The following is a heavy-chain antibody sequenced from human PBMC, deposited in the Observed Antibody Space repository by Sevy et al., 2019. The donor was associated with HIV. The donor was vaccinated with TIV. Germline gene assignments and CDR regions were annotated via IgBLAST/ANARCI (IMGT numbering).Heavy chain of an antibody. J-gene: IGHJ3*02. V-gene: IGHV3-48*01. CDR3: AREIVGGPFDI. CDR1: GFTFSIYT. CDR2: IVGSSRTI. D-gene: IGHD1-26*01. Sequence: GGSLRLSCVSSGFTFSIYTMSWVRQAPGKGLECVSYIVGSSRTIYYADSVKGRFTISRDNAKNSLYPQMNSLRAEDTAVYYCAREIVGGPFDIWGQGTMVTV.